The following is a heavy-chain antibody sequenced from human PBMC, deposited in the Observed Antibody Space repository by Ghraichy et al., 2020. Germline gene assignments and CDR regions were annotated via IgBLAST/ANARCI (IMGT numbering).Heavy chain of an antibody. V-gene: IGHV4-61*01. J-gene: IGHJ3*02. CDR2: IYYSGST. Sequence: SETLSLTCTVSGGSVSSGSYYWSWIRQPPGKGLEWIGYIYYSGSTNYNPSLKSRVTISVDKTKNQFSLKLSSVTAADTAVYYCALGDSDYDYDDFDIWGQGTMVTVSS. CDR3: ALGDSDYDYDDFDI. CDR1: GGSVSSGSYY. D-gene: IGHD5-12*01.